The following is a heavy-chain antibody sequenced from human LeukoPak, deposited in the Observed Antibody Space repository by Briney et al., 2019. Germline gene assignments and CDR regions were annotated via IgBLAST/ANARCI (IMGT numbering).Heavy chain of an antibody. CDR3: ARVAEAAAFDS. CDR2: INDDGSAT. D-gene: IGHD6-13*01. J-gene: IGHJ4*02. CDR1: GFTFSSYW. Sequence: GGSLRLSCGASGFTFSSYWMHWVRQAPGKGLVWVSRINDDGSATFYADSVKGRFTISRDNAKNSLYLQMNSLKPEDTAVYYCARVAEAAAFDSWGQGTLVTVSS. V-gene: IGHV3-74*01.